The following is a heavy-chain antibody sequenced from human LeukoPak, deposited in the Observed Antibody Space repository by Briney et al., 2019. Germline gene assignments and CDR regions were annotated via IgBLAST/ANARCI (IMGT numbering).Heavy chain of an antibody. Sequence: PGGSLRLSCAASGFIFSNYGMHWVRQAPGKGLECVAVMSHDGRKKNHADSVKGRFTISRDNSKNTLYLQMDALRPEDTAVYYCAKAFGGIAAAGYLYYFEYWGQGALVTVSA. CDR2: MSHDGRKK. D-gene: IGHD6-13*01. CDR3: AKAFGGIAAAGYLYYFEY. J-gene: IGHJ4*02. V-gene: IGHV3-30*18. CDR1: GFIFSNYG.